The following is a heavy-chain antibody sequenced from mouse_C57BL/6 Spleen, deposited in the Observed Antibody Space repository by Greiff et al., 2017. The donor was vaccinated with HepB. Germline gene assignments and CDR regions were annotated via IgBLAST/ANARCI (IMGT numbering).Heavy chain of an antibody. CDR2: INPNNGGT. J-gene: IGHJ2*01. V-gene: IGHV1-26*01. CDR1: GYTFTDYY. Sequence: EVKLQQSGPELVKPGASVKISCKASGYTFTDYYMNWVKQSHGKSLEWIGDINPNNGGTSYNQKFKGKATLTVDKSSSTAYMELRSLTSEDSAVYYCARLDHWGQGTTLTVSS. CDR3: ARLDH.